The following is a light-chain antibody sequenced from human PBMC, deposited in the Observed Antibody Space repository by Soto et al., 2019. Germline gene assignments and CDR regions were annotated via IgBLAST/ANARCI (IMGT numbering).Light chain of an antibody. CDR3: QQYYSTPYT. CDR2: RAS. J-gene: IGKJ2*01. CDR1: QSVLYSSSNKNY. Sequence: DIVMTQSPDSLAESLGERATINCKSSQSVLYSSSNKNYLAWYQQKPGQPPKLLIYRASTRESGVPDRFSGSGSGTDFTLTISSLQAEDVAVYYCQQYYSTPYTVGQGTKVDIK. V-gene: IGKV4-1*01.